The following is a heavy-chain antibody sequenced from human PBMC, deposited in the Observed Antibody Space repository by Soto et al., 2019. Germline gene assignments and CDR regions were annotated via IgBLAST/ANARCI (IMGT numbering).Heavy chain of an antibody. Sequence: PSETLSLTCTVTGFSIISGSYFWSWIRQPPGKALEWLGYVYYTGATNYNPALGGRVTISLDTPKKQFSLKLTSVTAADTAVYYGARDNVSSFEYSPAGGFDAWGQGTMVTVSS. CDR2: VYYTGAT. CDR1: GFSIISGSYF. D-gene: IGHD2-15*01. V-gene: IGHV4-61*01. J-gene: IGHJ5*02. CDR3: ARDNVSSFEYSPAGGFDA.